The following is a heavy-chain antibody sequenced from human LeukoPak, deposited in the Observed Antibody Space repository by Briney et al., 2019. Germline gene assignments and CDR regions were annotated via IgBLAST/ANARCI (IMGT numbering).Heavy chain of an antibody. D-gene: IGHD6-19*01. V-gene: IGHV4-59*01. Sequence: SETLPLTCTVSGGSISSYYWSWIRQPPGKGLEWIGYIYYSGSTNYNPSLKSRVTISVDTSKNQFSLKLSSVTAADTAVYYCARDSEVAVAGIVLWGQGTLVTVSS. CDR2: IYYSGST. CDR3: ARDSEVAVAGIVL. J-gene: IGHJ4*02. CDR1: GGSISSYY.